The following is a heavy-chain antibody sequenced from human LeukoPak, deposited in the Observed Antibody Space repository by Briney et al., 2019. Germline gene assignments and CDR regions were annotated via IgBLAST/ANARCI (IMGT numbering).Heavy chain of an antibody. Sequence: GGSLRLSCAASGFTFSSYAMSWVRQAPGKGLEWVSYISSSGSTIYYADSVKGRFTISRDNAKNSLYLQMNSLRAEDTAVYYCARESITMVRGHNWFDPWGQGTLVTVSS. D-gene: IGHD3-10*01. V-gene: IGHV3-48*03. J-gene: IGHJ5*02. CDR2: ISSSGSTI. CDR1: GFTFSSYA. CDR3: ARESITMVRGHNWFDP.